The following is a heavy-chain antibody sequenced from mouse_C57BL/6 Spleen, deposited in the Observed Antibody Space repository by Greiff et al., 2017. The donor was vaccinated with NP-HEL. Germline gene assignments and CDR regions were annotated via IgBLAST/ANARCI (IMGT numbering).Heavy chain of an antibody. J-gene: IGHJ2*01. CDR1: GFNIKDDY. D-gene: IGHD1-1*01. CDR3: TTLGGSSSDY. Sequence: EVKLQESGAELVRPGASVKLSCTASGFNIKDDYMHWVKQRPEQGLEWIGWIDPENGDTEYASKFQGKATITADTSSNTAYLQLSSLTSEDTAVYYCTTLGGSSSDYWGQGTTLTVSS. CDR2: IDPENGDT. V-gene: IGHV14-4*01.